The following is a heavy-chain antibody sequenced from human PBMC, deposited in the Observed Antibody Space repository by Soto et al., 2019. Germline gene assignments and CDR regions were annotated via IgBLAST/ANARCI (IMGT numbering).Heavy chain of an antibody. V-gene: IGHV3-23*01. J-gene: IGHJ4*02. Sequence: GGSLRLSCAASGFTFRSFAMNWVRQAPGKGLEWVSGISGSGLKHNADSVRGRFTISRDNSNNTVYLQMNSLRAEDTAVYYCAKDLFDYISGSFSSPADCWGQGTLVTVSS. D-gene: IGHD3-16*01. CDR3: AKDLFDYISGSFSSPADC. CDR1: GFTFRSFA. CDR2: ISGSGLK.